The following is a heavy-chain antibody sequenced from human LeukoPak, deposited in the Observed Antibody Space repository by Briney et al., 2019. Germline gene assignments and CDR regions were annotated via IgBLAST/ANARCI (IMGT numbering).Heavy chain of an antibody. V-gene: IGHV3-30*03. CDR1: GFTSSRYG. CDR3: ASRAIAVANA. J-gene: IGHJ4*02. D-gene: IGHD6-19*01. Sequence: PGGSLRLSCAASGFTSSRYGMHWVRQAPGKGLEWVAVISYDGSSKYYADSVKGRFTISRVNSKNTLYLQMNSLRAEDTAVYYCASRAIAVANARGQGTLVTVSS. CDR2: ISYDGSSK.